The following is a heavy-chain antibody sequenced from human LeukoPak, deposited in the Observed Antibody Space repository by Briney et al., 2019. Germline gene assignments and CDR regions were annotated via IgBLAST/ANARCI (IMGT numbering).Heavy chain of an antibody. CDR2: ISAYNGNT. J-gene: IGHJ4*02. Sequence: GASVKVSCKASGYTFTSYGISWVRQAPGQGLECMGCISAYNGNTNYAQKLQGRFTMTTDTSTSTAYMELRSLRSDDTAVYYCARNVGYSSGWRLFDYWGQGTLVTVSS. CDR1: GYTFTSYG. CDR3: ARNVGYSSGWRLFDY. D-gene: IGHD6-19*01. V-gene: IGHV1-18*01.